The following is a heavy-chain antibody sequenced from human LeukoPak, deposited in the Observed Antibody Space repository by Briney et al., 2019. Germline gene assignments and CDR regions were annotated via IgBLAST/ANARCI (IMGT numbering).Heavy chain of an antibody. D-gene: IGHD5-12*01. CDR1: GGSFSGYY. CDR3: ARLRQPFLGLRRYYFDY. CDR2: INHSGST. Sequence: SETLCLTSAVSGGSFSGYYWSWIRHPPGKGLEWSGEINHSGSTNYNPSLKSRVTISVDTSKNQFSLKLSSVTAADTAVYYCARLRQPFLGLRRYYFDYWGQGTLVTVSS. J-gene: IGHJ4*02. V-gene: IGHV4-34*01.